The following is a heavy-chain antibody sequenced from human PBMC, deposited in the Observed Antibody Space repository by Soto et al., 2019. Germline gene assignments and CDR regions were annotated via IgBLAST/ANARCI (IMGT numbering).Heavy chain of an antibody. CDR3: ARSVEWLACFDY. CDR2: MNPNSGNT. Sequence: QVQLVQSGAEVKKPGASVKVSCKASGYTFTSYDINWVRQATGQGLEWMGWMNPNSGNTGYAQKFQGRVTMTRNSTISTAYMELSSLRSEDPDVYYGARSVEWLACFDYWGQGTLVTVSS. V-gene: IGHV1-8*02. CDR1: GYTFTSYD. J-gene: IGHJ4*02. D-gene: IGHD6-19*01.